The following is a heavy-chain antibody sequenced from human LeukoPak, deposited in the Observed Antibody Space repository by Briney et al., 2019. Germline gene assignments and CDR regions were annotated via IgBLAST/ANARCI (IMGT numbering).Heavy chain of an antibody. J-gene: IGHJ6*02. D-gene: IGHD3-3*01. CDR1: GYTFTAYY. V-gene: IGHV1-2*02. Sequence: ASVTVSCKASGYTFTAYYIHWVRQAPGQGPEWMGWINPNTGGTNYAQKYQGRVTMTRDTSISTAYMELSSLRSEDTAVYYCARGFGGRFLEWLLRDYYYYGMDVWGQGTTVTVSS. CDR2: INPNTGGT. CDR3: ARGFGGRFLEWLLRDYYYYGMDV.